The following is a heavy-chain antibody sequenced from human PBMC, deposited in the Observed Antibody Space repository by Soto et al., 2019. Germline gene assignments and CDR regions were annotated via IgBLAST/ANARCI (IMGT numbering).Heavy chain of an antibody. D-gene: IGHD1-1*01. V-gene: IGHV3-43*01. CDR2: INWDGSNT. CDR3: AKVVTRHCWNDALDY. Sequence: EGSLRLSCAASGFTFEGYSMHWVRQAPGKGLDGVSLINWDGSNTYYADSVKGRFTISRDNTKNSLYLQMNSLSTEDTALYYSAKVVTRHCWNDALDYWGQGTTVTVSS. J-gene: IGHJ4*02. CDR1: GFTFEGYS.